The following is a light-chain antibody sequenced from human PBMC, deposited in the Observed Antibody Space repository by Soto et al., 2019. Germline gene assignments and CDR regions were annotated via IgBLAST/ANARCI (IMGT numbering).Light chain of an antibody. Sequence: QSALTQPASVSGSPGQSITISCTGTSSDVGGYNYVSWYQQHPGKAPKLMIYDVSNRPSGVSNRFSGSKSGNTASLTISGPQAEDEADAYCSSYTSSSTLLYVFGTGTQLTVL. J-gene: IGLJ1*01. CDR1: SSDVGGYNY. CDR2: DVS. CDR3: SSYTSSSTLLYV. V-gene: IGLV2-14*01.